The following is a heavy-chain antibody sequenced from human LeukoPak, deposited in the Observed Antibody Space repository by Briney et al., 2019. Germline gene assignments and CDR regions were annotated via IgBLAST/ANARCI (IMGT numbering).Heavy chain of an antibody. Sequence: GGSLRLSCAASRFTFSDYYMSWFRQAPGKGLEWVSYISHNGDTIYYADSVKGRFTVSRDNAKNSLYLQMSSLRADDTALYYCARSQSFLNYYDRSGYYYWGQGTLVTAAS. CDR2: ISHNGDTI. J-gene: IGHJ4*02. CDR3: ARSQSFLNYYDRSGYYY. V-gene: IGHV3-11*01. D-gene: IGHD3-22*01. CDR1: RFTFSDYY.